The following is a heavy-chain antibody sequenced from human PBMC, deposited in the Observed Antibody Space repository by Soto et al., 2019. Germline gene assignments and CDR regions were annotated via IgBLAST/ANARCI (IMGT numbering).Heavy chain of an antibody. V-gene: IGHV3-15*07. CDR2: IKSKTDGGTT. Sequence: GGSLRLSCAASGFTFSNAWMNWVRQAPGKGLEWVGRIKSKTDGGTTDYAAPVKGRFTISRDNSKNTLYLQMNSLKTEDTAVYYCTTGTLLRYFDWSEDYWGQGTLVTVSS. J-gene: IGHJ4*02. CDR3: TTGTLLRYFDWSEDY. D-gene: IGHD3-9*01. CDR1: GFTFSNAW.